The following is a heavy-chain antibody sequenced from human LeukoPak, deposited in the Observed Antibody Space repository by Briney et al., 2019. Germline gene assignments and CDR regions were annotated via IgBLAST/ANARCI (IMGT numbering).Heavy chain of an antibody. Sequence: GGSLRLSCAASGFTFSSYSMNWVRQAPGKGLGWGSSISSGSSYIYYADSGKDRFTISRDNAKKSLYMQMNSLRAEDTAVYYCARDIKPNCSGGSCYGGRYGMDVWGQGTTVTVSS. CDR3: ARDIKPNCSGGSCYGGRYGMDV. V-gene: IGHV3-21*01. D-gene: IGHD2-15*01. CDR2: ISSGSSYI. J-gene: IGHJ6*02. CDR1: GFTFSSYS.